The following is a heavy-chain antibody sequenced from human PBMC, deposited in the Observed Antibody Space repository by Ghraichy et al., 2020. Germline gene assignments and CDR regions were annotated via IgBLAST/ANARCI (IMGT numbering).Heavy chain of an antibody. V-gene: IGHV4-30-4*01. J-gene: IGHJ4*02. CDR3: ASSLWSGYYFDY. D-gene: IGHD3-3*01. CDR2: IYYSGST. Sequence: SETLTLTCTVSGGSISSGDYYWSWIRQPPGKGLEWIGYIYYSGSTYYNPSLKSRVTISVDTSKNQFSLKLSSVTAADTAVYYCASSLWSGYYFDYWGQGTLVTVSS. CDR1: GGSISSGDYY.